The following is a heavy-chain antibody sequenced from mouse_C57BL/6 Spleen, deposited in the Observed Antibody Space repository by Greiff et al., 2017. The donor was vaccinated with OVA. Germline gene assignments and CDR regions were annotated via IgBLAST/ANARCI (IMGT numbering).Heavy chain of an antibody. V-gene: IGHV1-64*01. J-gene: IGHJ4*01. CDR2: IHPNSGST. CDR3: AVPGTGVYYYAMDY. Sequence: VQLQQPGAELVKPGASVKLSCKASGYTFTSYWMHWVKQRPGQGLEWIGMIHPNSGSTNYNEKFKSKATLTVDKSSSTAYMQLSSLTSEDSAVYYCAVPGTGVYYYAMDYWGQGTSVTVSA. D-gene: IGHD3-3*01. CDR1: GYTFTSYW.